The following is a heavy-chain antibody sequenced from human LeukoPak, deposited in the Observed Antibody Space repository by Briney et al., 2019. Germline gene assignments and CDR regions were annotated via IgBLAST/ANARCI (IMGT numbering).Heavy chain of an antibody. Sequence: PGGTLRLSCAASGVTFSSYGMSWVRQAPGKGLEWVAFIRYDGSNKYYADSVKGRFTISRDNSKNTLYLQMNSLRAEDTAVYYCAKDPIAVKTYYYYYMDVWGKGTTVTISS. V-gene: IGHV3-30*02. J-gene: IGHJ6*03. CDR3: AKDPIAVKTYYYYYMDV. D-gene: IGHD6-19*01. CDR1: GVTFSSYG. CDR2: IRYDGSNK.